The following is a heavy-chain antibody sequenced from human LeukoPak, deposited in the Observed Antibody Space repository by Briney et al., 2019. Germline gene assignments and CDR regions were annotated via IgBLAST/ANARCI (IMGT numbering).Heavy chain of an antibody. CDR3: AKEDGEEYSSGWYKRNYFDN. CDR1: GGSISSVKDY. Sequence: PSETLSLTFTVSGGSISSVKDYWAWIRQPPGKGLEWIATGDYSGGTYYNPSLESRVTISADMSKNQVSLKLSSVTAADTAVYYCAKEDGEEYSSGWYKRNYFDNWGQGTRVTVSS. V-gene: IGHV4-39*07. D-gene: IGHD6-19*01. J-gene: IGHJ4*02. CDR2: GDYSGGT.